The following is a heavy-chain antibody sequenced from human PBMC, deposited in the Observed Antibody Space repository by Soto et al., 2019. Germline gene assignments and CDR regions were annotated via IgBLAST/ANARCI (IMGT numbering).Heavy chain of an antibody. CDR3: ARXXXXXXXXXYSSANHVYQXYGMDV. CDR1: GYTLPELS. D-gene: IGHD2-15*01. V-gene: IGHV1-69*13. CDR2: IIPIFVTA. Sequence: SVQVARKFSGYTLPELSMHWVLQAPRQGLDWMGGIIPIFVTANYAQKFQGRVTITADESTSTDYXELSMLRSEDRDVYYCARXXXXXXXXXYSSANHVYQXYGMDVWGQALSVTV. J-gene: IGHJ6*02.